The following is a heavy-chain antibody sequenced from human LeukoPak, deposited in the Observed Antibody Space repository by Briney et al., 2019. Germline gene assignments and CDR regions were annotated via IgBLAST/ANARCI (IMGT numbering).Heavy chain of an antibody. V-gene: IGHV4-39*07. CDR1: GGSISSRVDF. CDR3: ASHAYSSSTFDY. Sequence: SETLSLTCTVSGGSISSRVDFWGWFRQPPGKGLEWIGSVSYTGTTHYNPSLTSRVTISVDTSKNQFSLKLRSVTAADTAVYYCASHAYSSSTFDYWGQGTLVTVSS. D-gene: IGHD6-6*01. J-gene: IGHJ4*02. CDR2: VSYTGTT.